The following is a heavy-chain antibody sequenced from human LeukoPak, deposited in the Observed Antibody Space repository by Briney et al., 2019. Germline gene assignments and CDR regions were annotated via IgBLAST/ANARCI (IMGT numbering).Heavy chain of an antibody. V-gene: IGHV3-23*01. CDR3: AKDPDSRGASYYMDV. CDR2: ISGSGGST. CDR1: GFTFNIYD. J-gene: IGHJ6*03. Sequence: GGSLRLPCTASGFTFNIYDMSWVRHSRGKGLEWVSAISGSGGSTYYADSVKGRFTISRDNSKNTLYLQMNSLRAEDTAVYYCAKDPDSRGASYYMDVWGKGTTVTVSS. D-gene: IGHD1-26*01.